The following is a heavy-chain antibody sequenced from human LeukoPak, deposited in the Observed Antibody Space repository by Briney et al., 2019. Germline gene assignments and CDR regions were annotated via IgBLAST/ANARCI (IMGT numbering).Heavy chain of an antibody. Sequence: SETLSLTCAVYGGSFSGYYWSWIRQPPGKGLEWIGEVNHGGSTNYNPSLKSRVTISIDTSKNQFSLKLSSVTAADTAVYYCARAPVATPSEFDYWGQGTLVTVSS. CDR3: ARAPVATPSEFDY. CDR1: GGSFSGYY. V-gene: IGHV4-34*01. J-gene: IGHJ4*02. CDR2: VNHGGST. D-gene: IGHD5-12*01.